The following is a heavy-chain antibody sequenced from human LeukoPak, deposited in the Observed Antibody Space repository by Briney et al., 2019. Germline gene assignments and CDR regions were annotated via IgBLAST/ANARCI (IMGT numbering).Heavy chain of an antibody. Sequence: SETLSLTCTVSGGSISSYYWSWIRQPPGKGLEWIGYIYYSGSTNYNPSLKSRVTISVDTSKNQFSLKLSSVTAADTAVYHCARLRTAAYYYGMDVWGQGTTVTVSS. J-gene: IGHJ6*02. CDR3: ARLRTAAYYYGMDV. CDR2: IYYSGST. CDR1: GGSISSYY. V-gene: IGHV4-59*08.